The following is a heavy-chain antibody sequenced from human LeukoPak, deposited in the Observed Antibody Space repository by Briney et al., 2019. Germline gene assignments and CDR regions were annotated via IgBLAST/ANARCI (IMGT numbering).Heavy chain of an antibody. J-gene: IGHJ3*02. Sequence: SVKVSCKASGYTFTGYYIHWVRQAPGQGLEWMGRIIPIFGTANYAQKFQGRVTITTDESTSTAYMELSSLRSEDTAVYYCARDWDSSGYPGNDAFDIWGQGTMVTVSS. CDR2: IIPIFGTA. CDR3: ARDWDSSGYPGNDAFDI. V-gene: IGHV1-69*05. CDR1: GYTFTGYY. D-gene: IGHD3-22*01.